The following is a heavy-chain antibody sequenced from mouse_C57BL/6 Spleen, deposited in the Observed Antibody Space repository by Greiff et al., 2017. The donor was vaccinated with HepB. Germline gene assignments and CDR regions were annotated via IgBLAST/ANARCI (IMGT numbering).Heavy chain of an antibody. CDR2: IDPSDSYT. CDR1: GYTFTSYW. V-gene: IGHV1-69*01. J-gene: IGHJ3*01. Sequence: VQLQQPGAELVMPGASVKLSCKASGYTFTSYWMHWVKQRPGQGLEWIGEIDPSDSYTNYNQKFKGKSTLTVDKSSSTAYMQLSSLTSEDSAVYYCARENWDWFAYWGQGTLVTVSA. CDR3: ARENWDWFAY. D-gene: IGHD4-1*01.